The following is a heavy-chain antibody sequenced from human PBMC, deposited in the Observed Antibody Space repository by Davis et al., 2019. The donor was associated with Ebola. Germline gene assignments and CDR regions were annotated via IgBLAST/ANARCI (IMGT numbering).Heavy chain of an antibody. J-gene: IGHJ4*02. V-gene: IGHV3-30*18. Sequence: GESLKISCAASGFTFSSYGMHWVRQAPGKGLEWVAVISYDGSNKYYADSVKGRFTISRDNSKNTLYLQMNSLRAEDTAVYYCAKDGEWELLLFDYWGQGTLVTVSS. CDR1: GFTFSSYG. D-gene: IGHD1-26*01. CDR2: ISYDGSNK. CDR3: AKDGEWELLLFDY.